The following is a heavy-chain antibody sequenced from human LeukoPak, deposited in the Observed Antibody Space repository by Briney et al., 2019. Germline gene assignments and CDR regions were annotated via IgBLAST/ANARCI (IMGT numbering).Heavy chain of an antibody. CDR1: GFNFRTYG. Sequence: GGSLRLSCAVSGFNFRTYGIHWVRQAPGKGLEWVALMSFDGTNKYYADSVKGRFTISRDNSTNMLYLQMNSLRAEDTAVYYCAKEDLSDHGMDVWGQGTTVTVSS. D-gene: IGHD1-26*01. CDR3: AKEDLSDHGMDV. V-gene: IGHV3-30*18. J-gene: IGHJ6*02. CDR2: MSFDGTNK.